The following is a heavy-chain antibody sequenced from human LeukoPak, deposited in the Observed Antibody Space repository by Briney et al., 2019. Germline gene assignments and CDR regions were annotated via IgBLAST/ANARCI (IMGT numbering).Heavy chain of an antibody. CDR2: ISSSGSTI. D-gene: IGHD6-13*01. CDR1: GFTFSGYY. Sequence: GGSLRLSCAASGFTFSGYYMSWIRQAPGKGLEWVSYISSSGSTIYYADSVKGRFTISRDNAKNSLYLQMNGLRAEDTAVYYCARADLAAAGTYYMDVWGKGTTVTVSS. J-gene: IGHJ6*03. V-gene: IGHV3-11*04. CDR3: ARADLAAAGTYYMDV.